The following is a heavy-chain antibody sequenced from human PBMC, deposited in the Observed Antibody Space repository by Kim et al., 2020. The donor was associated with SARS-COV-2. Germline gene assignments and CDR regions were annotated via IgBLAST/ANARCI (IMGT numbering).Heavy chain of an antibody. CDR3: ARGYCSGGSCYTHFDY. J-gene: IGHJ4*02. CDR1: GGTFSSYT. V-gene: IGHV1-69*02. CDR2: IIPILGIA. D-gene: IGHD2-15*01. Sequence: SVKVSCNASGGTFSSYTISWVRQAPGQGLEWMGRIIPILGIANYAQKFQGRVPIHADKSTSTAYMELSSLRSEDTAVYYCARGYCSGGSCYTHFDYWGQGHLVTVSS.